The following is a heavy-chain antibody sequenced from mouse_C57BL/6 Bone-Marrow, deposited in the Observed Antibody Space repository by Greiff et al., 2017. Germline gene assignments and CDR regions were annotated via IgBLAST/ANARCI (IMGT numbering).Heavy chain of an antibody. Sequence: VQLQQPGTELVKPGASVKLSCKASGYTFTSYWMHWVKQSPGQGLEWIGNINPSNGGTNYNEKFKSKATLTADKSSSTAYMQLSRLTSEDSAVFYYAREGYFDFWGTGTTLTVSS. CDR1: GYTFTSYW. J-gene: IGHJ1*03. CDR3: AREGYFDF. CDR2: INPSNGGT. V-gene: IGHV1-53*01.